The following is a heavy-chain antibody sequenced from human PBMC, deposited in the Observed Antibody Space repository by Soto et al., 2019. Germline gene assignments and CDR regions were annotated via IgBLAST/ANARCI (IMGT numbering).Heavy chain of an antibody. CDR1: GFAFSPAW. D-gene: IGHD3-10*01. CDR2: IKSKTSGETR. Sequence: EVQVVESGGGLVKPGGSLRLFCAASGFAFSPAWMTWVRQAPGKGLEWVALIKSKTSGETRAYAAPMKGRFTISRDDSETTVFLQMDSLKTEDTAVYYCVIDDAARGFGELDYWGRGTLVTVSS. V-gene: IGHV3-15*01. J-gene: IGHJ4*02. CDR3: VIDDAARGFGELDY.